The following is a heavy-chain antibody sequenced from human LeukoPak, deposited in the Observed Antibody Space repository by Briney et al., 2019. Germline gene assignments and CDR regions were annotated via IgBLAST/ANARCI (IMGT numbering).Heavy chain of an antibody. D-gene: IGHD6-13*01. J-gene: IGHJ1*01. V-gene: IGHV4-34*01. CDR3: ARRGIAAAYH. CDR1: GGSFSGYY. Sequence: SETLSLTCAVYGGSFSGYYWSWIRQPPGKGLEWIGEINHSGSTNYNPSLKSRVTISVDTSKNQFSLKLSSVTAAAKAVYYCARRGIAAAYHWGQGHLVTVSS. CDR2: INHSGST.